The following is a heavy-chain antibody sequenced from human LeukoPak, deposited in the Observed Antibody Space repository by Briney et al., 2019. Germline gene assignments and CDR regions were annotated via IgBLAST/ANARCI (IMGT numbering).Heavy chain of an antibody. CDR1: GGTYNNYA. Sequence: SVKVSCKASGGTYNNYAITWVRQAPGQGLEWVGGILPVFGTSNYAQRFQGRVTITADESTGTTYMELSSLRSEDTAVYYCARVPVVVPAAILVRWGPFDPWGQGTLVTVSS. D-gene: IGHD2-2*02. CDR3: ARVPVVVPAAILVRWGPFDP. V-gene: IGHV1-69*13. CDR2: ILPVFGTS. J-gene: IGHJ5*02.